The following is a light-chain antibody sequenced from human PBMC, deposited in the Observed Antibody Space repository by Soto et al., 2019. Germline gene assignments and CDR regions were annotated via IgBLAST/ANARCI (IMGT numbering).Light chain of an antibody. CDR3: QSYYSRLSTHVV. Sequence: QSVLTQPPSVSGAPGQRVTISCTGSSSNIGAGYDVHWYQQLPGTAPKLLIYGNSNRPSGVPDRFSGSKSGTSASLAITGLQAEDEADYYCQSYYSRLSTHVVFGGGTKLTVL. V-gene: IGLV1-40*01. CDR1: SSNIGAGYD. J-gene: IGLJ2*01. CDR2: GNS.